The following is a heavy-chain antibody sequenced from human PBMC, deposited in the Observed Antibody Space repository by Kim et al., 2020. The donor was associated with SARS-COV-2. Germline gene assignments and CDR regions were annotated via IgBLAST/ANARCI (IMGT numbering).Heavy chain of an antibody. CDR3: ARRSLGYCSGGSCYSAFDI. Sequence: SETLSLTCTVSGGSISSYYWSWIRQPPGKGLEWIGYIYYSGITNYNPSLKSRVTISVDTSKNQFSLKLSSVTAADTAVYYCARRSLGYCSGGSCYSAFDIWGLGTMVTVSS. V-gene: IGHV4-59*08. D-gene: IGHD2-15*01. CDR2: IYYSGIT. J-gene: IGHJ3*02. CDR1: GGSISSYY.